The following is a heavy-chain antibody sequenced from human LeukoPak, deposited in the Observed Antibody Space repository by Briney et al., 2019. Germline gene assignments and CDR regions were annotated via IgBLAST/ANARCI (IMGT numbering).Heavy chain of an antibody. Sequence: ASVTVSCTASGGTFSSYAISWVRQAPGQGLEWMGGIIPIFGTANYAQKFQGRVTITADESTSTAYMELSSLRSEDTAVYYCARDKGGDYNFDYWGQGTLVTVSS. CDR2: IIPIFGTA. CDR3: ARDKGGDYNFDY. J-gene: IGHJ4*02. V-gene: IGHV1-69*13. CDR1: GGTFSSYA. D-gene: IGHD2-21*02.